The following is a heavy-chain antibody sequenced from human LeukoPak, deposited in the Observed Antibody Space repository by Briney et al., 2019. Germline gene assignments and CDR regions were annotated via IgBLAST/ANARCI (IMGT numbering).Heavy chain of an antibody. D-gene: IGHD3-10*01. CDR3: ARGEF. V-gene: IGHV3-7*01. J-gene: IGHJ4*02. CDR2: IKEDGSEE. Sequence: PGGSLRLSCAASGFAFSSHWMSWVRQAPGKGPEWVANIKEDGSEEYYLESVKGRFTISRDNAKNSLHLQMNSLRVEDTAMYYCARGEFWGQGALVTVSS. CDR1: GFAFSSHW.